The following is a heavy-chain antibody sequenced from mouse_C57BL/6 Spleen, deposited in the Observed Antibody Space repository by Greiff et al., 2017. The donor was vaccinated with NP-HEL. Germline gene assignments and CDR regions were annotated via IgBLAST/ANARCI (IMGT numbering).Heavy chain of an antibody. CDR2: IYPRSGNT. V-gene: IGHV1-81*01. D-gene: IGHD2-1*01. CDR1: GYTFTSYG. CDR3: AREDYGNYAMDY. J-gene: IGHJ4*01. Sequence: QVHVKQSGAELARPGASVKLSCKASGYTFTSYGISWVKQRTGQGLEWIGEIYPRSGNTYYNEKFKGKATLTADKSSSTAYMELRSLTSEDSAVYFCAREDYGNYAMDYWGQGTLVTVSS.